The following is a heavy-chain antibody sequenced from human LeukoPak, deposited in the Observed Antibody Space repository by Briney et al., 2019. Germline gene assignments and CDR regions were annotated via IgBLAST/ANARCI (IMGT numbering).Heavy chain of an antibody. D-gene: IGHD6-13*01. CDR2: IHHSGST. V-gene: IGHV4-38-2*02. CDR3: ARVAAGIGFFQH. CDR1: GYSISSGYY. Sequence: SETLSLTCIVSGYSISSGYYWGWIRQPLGKGLEWIGNIHHSGSTYYNPSLKSRVTMSVDTSKNQLSLKLSSVTAADTAVYYCARVAAGIGFFQHWGQGTLVTVSS. J-gene: IGHJ1*01.